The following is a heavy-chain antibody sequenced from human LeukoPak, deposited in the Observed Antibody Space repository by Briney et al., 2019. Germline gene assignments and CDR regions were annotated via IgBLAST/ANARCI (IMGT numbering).Heavy chain of an antibody. CDR3: AARPGIAVAGFDY. CDR2: INTGNGDT. Sequence: ASVKVSFKASGYTFTSYAMNLVRQAPGQKLEWMGWINTGNGDTKYSQKFQGRVTITRDTSASTAYMELSSLRSEDTAVYYCAARPGIAVAGFDYWGQGTLVTVSS. J-gene: IGHJ4*02. D-gene: IGHD6-13*01. V-gene: IGHV1-3*04. CDR1: GYTFTSYA.